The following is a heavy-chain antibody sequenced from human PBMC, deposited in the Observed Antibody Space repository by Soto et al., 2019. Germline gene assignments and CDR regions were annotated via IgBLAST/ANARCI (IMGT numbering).Heavy chain of an antibody. CDR3: ARGGGAAAGLGFLGFDP. J-gene: IGHJ5*02. CDR1: GGTFSSYA. V-gene: IGHV1-69*06. Sequence: SVKVSCKASGGTFSSYAISWVRQAPGQGLEWMGGIIPIFGTANYAQKFQGRVTITADKSTSTAYMELSSLRSEDTAVYYCARGGGAAAGLGFLGFDPRGQGTLVTVSS. D-gene: IGHD6-13*01. CDR2: IIPIFGTA.